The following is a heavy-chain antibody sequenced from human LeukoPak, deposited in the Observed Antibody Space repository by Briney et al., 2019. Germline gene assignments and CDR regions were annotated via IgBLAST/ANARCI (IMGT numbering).Heavy chain of an antibody. CDR1: GGTFSSYA. Sequence: SVTVSFKASGGTFSSYAISWVRQAPGQGLEWMGRIIPILGIANYAQKFQGRVTITADKSTSTAYMELSSLRSEDTAVYYCARDIAPSRSHTIAAAGTDLWGRGTLVTVSS. CDR3: ARDIAPSRSHTIAAAGTDL. CDR2: IIPILGIA. D-gene: IGHD6-13*01. V-gene: IGHV1-69*04. J-gene: IGHJ2*01.